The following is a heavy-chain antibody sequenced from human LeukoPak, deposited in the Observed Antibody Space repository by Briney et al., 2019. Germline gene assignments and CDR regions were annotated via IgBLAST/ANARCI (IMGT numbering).Heavy chain of an antibody. J-gene: IGHJ6*02. Sequence: SETLSLTCTVSGGSLSSSSYYWGWIRQPPGKGLEWIGSIYYSGSTYYNPSLKSRVTISVDTSKNQFSLKLSSVTAADTAVYYCVRLGAIRYYYYGMDVWGQGTTVTVSS. CDR2: IYYSGST. D-gene: IGHD1-26*01. V-gene: IGHV4-39*01. CDR1: GGSLSSSSYY. CDR3: VRLGAIRYYYYGMDV.